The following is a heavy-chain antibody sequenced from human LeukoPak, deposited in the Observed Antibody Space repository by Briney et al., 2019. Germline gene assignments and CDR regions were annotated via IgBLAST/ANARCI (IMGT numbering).Heavy chain of an antibody. J-gene: IGHJ5*02. Sequence: ASVKVSCKDSGYTLTGYYMNWVRQAPGQGLEWMGRINPNSGGTNYAQKFQGRVTMTKDTSISTGYMELSRLRSDDTAVYYCARAPLGYSWIDPSSQGTLVTVSS. D-gene: IGHD3-10*01. CDR1: GYTLTGYY. CDR3: ARAPLGYSWIDP. CDR2: INPNSGGT. V-gene: IGHV1-2*06.